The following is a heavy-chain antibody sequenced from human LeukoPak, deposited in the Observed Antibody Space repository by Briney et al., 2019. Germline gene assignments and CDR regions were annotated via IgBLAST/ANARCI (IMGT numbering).Heavy chain of an antibody. CDR3: ARERITIFGKSDYYYYGMDV. D-gene: IGHD3-3*01. CDR1: GFTFSTYA. Sequence: GGSLRLSCEASGFTFSTYAMTWVRQAPGKGLEWVAVIWYDGSNKYYADSVKGRFTISRDNSKNTLYLQINSLRAEDTAVYYCARERITIFGKSDYYYYGMDVWGQGTTVTVSS. J-gene: IGHJ6*02. CDR2: IWYDGSNK. V-gene: IGHV3-33*08.